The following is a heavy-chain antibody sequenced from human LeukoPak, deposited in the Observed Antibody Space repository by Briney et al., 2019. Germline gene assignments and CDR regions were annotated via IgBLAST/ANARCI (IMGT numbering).Heavy chain of an antibody. CDR1: GFTFSGYA. CDR2: ISGSGDST. CDR3: AKESLFSGDYVGYFDY. Sequence: GRSLRLSCAASGFTFSGYAMSWVRQTPGKGLEWVSDISGSGDSTYYADSVRGRFTISRDNSRNTLYLQMNSLRAEDTAIYFCAKESLFSGDYVGYFDYWGQGSLVTVSS. D-gene: IGHD4-17*01. V-gene: IGHV3-23*01. J-gene: IGHJ4*02.